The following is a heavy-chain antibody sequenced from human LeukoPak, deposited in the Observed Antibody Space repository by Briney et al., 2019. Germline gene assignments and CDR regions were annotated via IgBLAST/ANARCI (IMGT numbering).Heavy chain of an antibody. CDR2: INHSGST. CDR3: ARVGDYVLWFDP. J-gene: IGHJ5*02. D-gene: IGHD4-17*01. Sequence: SSETLSLTCAVYGGSFSGYYWSWIRQPPGKGLEWIGEINHSGSTNYNPSLKSRVTISVDTSKNQFSLQLNSVTPEDTAVYYCARVGDYVLWFDPWGQGTLVTVSS. CDR1: GGSFSGYY. V-gene: IGHV4-34*01.